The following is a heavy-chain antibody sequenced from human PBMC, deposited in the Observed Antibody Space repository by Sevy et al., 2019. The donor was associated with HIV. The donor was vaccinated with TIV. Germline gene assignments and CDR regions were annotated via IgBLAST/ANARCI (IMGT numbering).Heavy chain of an antibody. D-gene: IGHD4-4*01. V-gene: IGHV4-59*01. J-gene: IGHJ6*02. CDR1: GDSISGYY. CDR3: ARAYSNYDYAMDV. Sequence: SESLSLTCTVSGDSISGYYWSWIRQPPGKGLEWIGYIYYSGRTDYNPSLKSRVIISQDTSKNQFSLKLTSVTAADTAVYFCARAYSNYDYAMDVWGQGTTVTVSS. CDR2: IYYSGRT.